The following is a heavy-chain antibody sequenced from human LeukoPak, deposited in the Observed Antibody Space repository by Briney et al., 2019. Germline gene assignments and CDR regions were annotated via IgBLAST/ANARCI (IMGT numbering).Heavy chain of an antibody. CDR3: ARGVAGTTFLSDY. Sequence: PSETLSLTCAVYGGSFSGCYWSWIRQPPGKGLEWIGEINHSGSTNCNPSLKSRVTISVDTSKNQFSLKLSPVTAADTAVYYCARGVAGTTFLSDYWGQGTLVTVSS. J-gene: IGHJ4*02. D-gene: IGHD1-7*01. CDR2: INHSGST. CDR1: GGSFSGCY. V-gene: IGHV4-34*01.